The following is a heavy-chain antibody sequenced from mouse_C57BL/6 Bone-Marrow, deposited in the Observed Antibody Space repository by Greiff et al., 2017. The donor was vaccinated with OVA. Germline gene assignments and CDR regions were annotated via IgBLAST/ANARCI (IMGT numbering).Heavy chain of an antibody. J-gene: IGHJ1*03. CDR3: TFPFITTVVAEYWYFDV. D-gene: IGHD1-1*01. V-gene: IGHV1-15*01. Sequence: QVQLQQSGAELVRPGASVTLSCKASGYTFTDYEMHWVKQTPVHGLEWIGAIDPETGGTAYNQKFKGKAILTADKSSSTAYMELRSLTSEDSAVYYCTFPFITTVVAEYWYFDVWGTGTTVTVSS. CDR2: IDPETGGT. CDR1: GYTFTDYE.